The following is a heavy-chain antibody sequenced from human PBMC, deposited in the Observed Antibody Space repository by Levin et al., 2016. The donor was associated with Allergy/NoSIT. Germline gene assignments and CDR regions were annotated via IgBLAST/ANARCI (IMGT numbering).Heavy chain of an antibody. CDR3: ARILRGNGMDV. CDR2: LYSGGTR. J-gene: IGHJ6*02. D-gene: IGHD3-10*01. V-gene: IGHV3-66*01. Sequence: WIRQPPGKGLEWVSGLYSGGTRFYADSVKGRFSISRDNAKNTLYLQMNSLRDDDTAVYYCARILRGNGMDVWGQGTTVTVSS.